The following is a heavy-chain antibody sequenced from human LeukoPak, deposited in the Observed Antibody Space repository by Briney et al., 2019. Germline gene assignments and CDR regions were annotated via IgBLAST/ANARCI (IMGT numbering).Heavy chain of an antibody. CDR3: ARVIRPKYNCNLGFDY. CDR2: IYYSGST. CDR1: GGSISSYY. D-gene: IGHD1-7*01. J-gene: IGHJ4*02. Sequence: SETLSLTCTVSGGSISSYYWSWIRQPPGKGLEWIGYIYYSGSTNYNPSLKSRVTISVDTSKNQFSLKLSSVTAADTAVYYCARVIRPKYNCNLGFDYWGQGTLVTVSS. V-gene: IGHV4-59*01.